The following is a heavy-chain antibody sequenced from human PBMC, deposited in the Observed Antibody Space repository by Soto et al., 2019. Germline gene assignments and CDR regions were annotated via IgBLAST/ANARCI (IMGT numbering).Heavy chain of an antibody. D-gene: IGHD3-3*01. CDR2: IFSSGTP. CDR1: GGSISSSY. Sequence: SETLSLTCTVSGGSISSSYWSWIRQTPGKGLEWIGYIFSSGTPNYNPSLKRRLTISLDASKNQFSLKLRSVTAADTAIYYCARLEPYYDLSTGYRTVWWFDPWGQGTQVTVSS. V-gene: IGHV4-59*08. J-gene: IGHJ5*02. CDR3: ARLEPYYDLSTGYRTVWWFDP.